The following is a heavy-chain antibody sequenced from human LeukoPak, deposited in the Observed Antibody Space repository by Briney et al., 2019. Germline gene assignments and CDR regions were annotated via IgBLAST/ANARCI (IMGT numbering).Heavy chain of an antibody. V-gene: IGHV3-7*05. CDR3: ASQMDRWFGESLMNY. J-gene: IGHJ4*02. CDR1: GFTFSSYW. CDR2: LKEDGGEE. D-gene: IGHD3-10*01. Sequence: GGSLRLSCAASGFTFSSYWMSWVRRAPGKGQGWVANLKEDGGEEYYVDSVKGRFTISRDNAKDSLYLQMNSLRAEDTAVYYCASQMDRWFGESLMNYWGQGTLVTVSS.